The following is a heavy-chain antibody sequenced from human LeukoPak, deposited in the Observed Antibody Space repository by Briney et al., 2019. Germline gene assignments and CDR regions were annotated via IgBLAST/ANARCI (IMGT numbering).Heavy chain of an antibody. CDR3: ERVDTVMAYYFDL. J-gene: IGHJ4*02. CDR1: GFTVSTNC. D-gene: IGHD5-18*01. Sequence: SGGSLRLSCAASGFTVSTNCMTWVRQAPGKGLEWVSTIYSGGTTYYADSVMGRFTISRHNSRNTLYLQMNSLRAEDTAVYYCERVDTVMAYYFDLWGQGTLVTVSS. V-gene: IGHV3-53*04. CDR2: IYSGGTT.